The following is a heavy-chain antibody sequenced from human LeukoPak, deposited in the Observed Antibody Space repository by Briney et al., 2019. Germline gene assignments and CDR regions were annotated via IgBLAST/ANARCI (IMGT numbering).Heavy chain of an antibody. D-gene: IGHD3-10*01. V-gene: IGHV1-46*01. CDR3: HAIITMVRGVIITTLDY. J-gene: IGHJ4*02. CDR2: INPSGGST. CDR1: GYTFTSYD. Sequence: ASVKVSCKASGYTFTSYDINWVRQAPGQGLEWMGIINPSGGSTSYAQKFQGRVTMTRDTSTSTVYMELSSLRSEDTAVYYCHAIITMVRGVIITTLDYWGQGTLVTVSS.